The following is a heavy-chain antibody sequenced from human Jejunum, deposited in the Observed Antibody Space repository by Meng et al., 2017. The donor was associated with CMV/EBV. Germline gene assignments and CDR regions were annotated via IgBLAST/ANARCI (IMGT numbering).Heavy chain of an antibody. Sequence: CATSGFAFRTEGMSWGRQAPGKGLEWVSTISISSYTYYADSVKGRFTISRDNAKNSLYLQMNSLRAEDTAVYYCARVVKGGNYLEYWGQGTLVTVSS. CDR1: GFAFRTEG. D-gene: IGHD4-23*01. CDR2: ISISSYT. CDR3: ARVVKGGNYLEY. J-gene: IGHJ4*02. V-gene: IGHV3-21*01.